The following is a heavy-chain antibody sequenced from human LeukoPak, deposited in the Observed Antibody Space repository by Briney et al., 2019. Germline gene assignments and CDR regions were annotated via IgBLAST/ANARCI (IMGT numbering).Heavy chain of an antibody. J-gene: IGHJ6*04. CDR2: ISYDGSNE. V-gene: IGHV3-30*03. Sequence: GGSLRLSCAASGFTFSSYWMSWVRQAPGKGLEWVAVISYDGSNEYYADSVKCRFTISRDNSKNTLYLQMNSLRAEDTAVYYCARTRLTTQAYYYGMDVWGKGTTVTVSS. CDR3: ARTRLTTQAYYYGMDV. D-gene: IGHD4-11*01. CDR1: GFTFSSYW.